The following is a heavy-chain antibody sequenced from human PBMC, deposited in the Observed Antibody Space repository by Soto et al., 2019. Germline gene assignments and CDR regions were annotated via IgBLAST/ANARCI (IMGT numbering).Heavy chain of an antibody. D-gene: IGHD2-2*01. J-gene: IGHJ6*02. V-gene: IGHV4-61*01. CDR2: IYSSGST. CDR3: ARFVSSSSGTTCYPRADV. CDR1: GGSVSSDTHY. Sequence: SESLSLTCTVSGGSVSSDTHYWSWIRQPPGKQLEWIGCIYSSGSTNYKRSRKRRVTMSGDMSTNQLALKLRSVIVAAPAVYHCARFVSSSSGTTCYPRADVCGQETTVTVSS.